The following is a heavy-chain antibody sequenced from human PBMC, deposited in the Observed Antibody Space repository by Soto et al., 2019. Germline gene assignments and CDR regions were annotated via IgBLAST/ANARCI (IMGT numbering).Heavy chain of an antibody. CDR3: ARVSGIYYDFWSGYYPRGPFDY. CDR2: IYYGGST. V-gene: IGHV4-30-4*01. CDR1: GASVTSPEHY. Sequence: SETLSLTCSVSGASVTSPEHYWTWIRQSPGKGLEWIGYIYYGGSTVYNPSLKGRSTVSLDTSKNQFSLNLTSVTAADTAVYYCARVSGIYYDFWSGYYPRGPFDYWGQGTLVTVSS. D-gene: IGHD3-3*01. J-gene: IGHJ4*02.